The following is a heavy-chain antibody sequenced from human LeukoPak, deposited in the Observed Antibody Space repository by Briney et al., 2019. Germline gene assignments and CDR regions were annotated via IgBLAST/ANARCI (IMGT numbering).Heavy chain of an antibody. CDR2: ISYDGSNQ. D-gene: IGHD3-9*01. CDR3: AKDQDKLTGYLFDY. V-gene: IGHV3-30*18. J-gene: IGHJ4*02. CDR1: GFTFSDCG. Sequence: GGSLRLSCAASGFTFSDCGMHWVRQAPGKGLDWVAVISYDGSNQYYGDSVKGRFTISRDNSKSTPYLQMNSLRVEDTAVYYCAKDQDKLTGYLFDYWGQGTLVTVSS.